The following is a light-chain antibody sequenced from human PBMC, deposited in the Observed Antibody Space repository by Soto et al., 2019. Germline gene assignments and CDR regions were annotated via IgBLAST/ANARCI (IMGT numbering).Light chain of an antibody. CDR1: QSVSSH. V-gene: IGKV3-20*01. Sequence: EIVLTQSPGTLSLSPGERATLSCRASQSVSSHLAWYQQRPGQAPRLLIYGASSRATGIPDRFSGSGSGTDLTLTISRLEPEDFALYYCQKYGNSPPLTFGGGTRVEIK. CDR3: QKYGNSPPLT. J-gene: IGKJ4*01. CDR2: GAS.